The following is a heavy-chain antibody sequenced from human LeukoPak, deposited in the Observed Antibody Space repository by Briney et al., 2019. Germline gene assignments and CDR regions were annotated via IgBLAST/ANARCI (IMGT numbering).Heavy chain of an antibody. Sequence: GGSLRLSCSASGFTFSNYAMNWVRQAPGKGLEWVSTISGRGGGTFYADSVKGRFTITRANSKNTLFLQMSTLRAEDTAVYYCARSVGYDSTGYFHDAFGIWGQGTMGTVSS. CDR2: ISGRGGGT. V-gene: IGHV3-23*01. J-gene: IGHJ3*02. D-gene: IGHD3-22*01. CDR3: ARSVGYDSTGYFHDAFGI. CDR1: GFTFSNYA.